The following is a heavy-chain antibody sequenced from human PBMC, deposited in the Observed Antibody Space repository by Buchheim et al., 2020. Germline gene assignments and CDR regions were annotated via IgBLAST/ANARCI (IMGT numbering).Heavy chain of an antibody. J-gene: IGHJ6*03. D-gene: IGHD2-2*01. V-gene: IGHV1-69*01. CDR2: IIPIFGTA. Sequence: QVQLVQSGAEVKKPGSSVKVSCKASGGTFSSYAISWVRQAPGQGLEWMGGIIPIFGTANYAQKFQGRVTITADESTSTAYMELSSLRSEDTAVYYCARGGPYCSSTSCHLIRNYYYMDVWGKGTT. CDR3: ARGGPYCSSTSCHLIRNYYYMDV. CDR1: GGTFSSYA.